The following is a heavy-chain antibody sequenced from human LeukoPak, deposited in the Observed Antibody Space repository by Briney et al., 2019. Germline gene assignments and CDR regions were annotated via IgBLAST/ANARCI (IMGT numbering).Heavy chain of an antibody. Sequence: GGSLRLSCAASGFTFRSYWMGWVRQAPGKGLEWVSVIYSGGGTFYADSVKGRFTVSRDNSKNTLYLQMNSLRAEDTAVYYCARDHCSGISCYSDYWGQGTLVTVSS. CDR1: GFTFRSYW. CDR2: IYSGGGT. CDR3: ARDHCSGISCYSDY. D-gene: IGHD2-15*01. J-gene: IGHJ4*02. V-gene: IGHV3-53*01.